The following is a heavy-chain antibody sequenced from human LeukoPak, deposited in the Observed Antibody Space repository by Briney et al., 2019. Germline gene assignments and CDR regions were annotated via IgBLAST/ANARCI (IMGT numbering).Heavy chain of an antibody. CDR2: IYYSGST. V-gene: IGHV4-59*01. Sequence: SETLSLTCTVSGGSMSSYYWSWIRQHPGKGLEWIGYIYYSGSTNYNPSLKSRVTISVDTSKNQFSLKLSSVTAADTAVYYCARGQLRFLEWLSDNWFDPWGQGTLVTVSS. CDR1: GGSMSSYY. D-gene: IGHD3-3*01. CDR3: ARGQLRFLEWLSDNWFDP. J-gene: IGHJ5*02.